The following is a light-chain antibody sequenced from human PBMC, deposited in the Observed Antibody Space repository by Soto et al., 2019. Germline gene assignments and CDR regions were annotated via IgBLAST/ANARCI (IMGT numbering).Light chain of an antibody. CDR3: SSYTSSSSYV. CDR2: DVT. CDR1: SSDVGGYIY. Sequence: QSALTQPASVSGSPGQSITISCTGTSSDVGGYIYVSWYQQHPGKAPKLMIYDVTNRPSGVSNRFSGSKSGNTASLTISGVQSEDEADYYCSSYTSSSSYVFGTGTKLTVL. V-gene: IGLV2-14*01. J-gene: IGLJ1*01.